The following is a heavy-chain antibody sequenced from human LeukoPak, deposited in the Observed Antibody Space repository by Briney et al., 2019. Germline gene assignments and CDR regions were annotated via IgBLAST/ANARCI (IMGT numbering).Heavy chain of an antibody. D-gene: IGHD3-22*01. CDR3: ARHRGDYYDSSGYPGWVDY. CDR2: IYYSGST. V-gene: IGHV4-39*01. Sequence: SETLSLTCTVSGGSISSSSYYWGWIRQPPRKGLEWIGSIYYSGSTYYNPSLKSRVTISVDTSKNQFSLKLSSVTAADTAVYYCARHRGDYYDSSGYPGWVDYWGQGTLVTVSS. J-gene: IGHJ4*02. CDR1: GGSISSSSYY.